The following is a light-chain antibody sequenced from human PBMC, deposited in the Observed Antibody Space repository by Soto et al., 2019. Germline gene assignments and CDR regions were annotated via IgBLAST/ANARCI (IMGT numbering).Light chain of an antibody. CDR3: QQYNSYTT. Sequence: IQMTQSPSSLSASVGDRVTITCRASQSISTWLAWYQQKPGKAHKLLIYDASSLQSGVPSRFSGHGSGADFTLTISSLQPDDFATYYCQQYNSYTTFGQGTKVDSK. V-gene: IGKV1-5*01. J-gene: IGKJ2*01. CDR2: DAS. CDR1: QSISTW.